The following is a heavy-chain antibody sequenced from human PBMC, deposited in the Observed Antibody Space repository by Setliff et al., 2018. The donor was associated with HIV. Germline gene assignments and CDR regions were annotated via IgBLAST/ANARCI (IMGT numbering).Heavy chain of an antibody. CDR1: GYSISSGYY. CDR2: IYHNGIT. Sequence: SETLSLTCGVSGYSISSGYYWGWIRQPPGKGLEWIGSIYHNGITYYNPSLKSRVTISVDTSQNQFSLKLSSVTAADTAIYYCARGPQWLVQKGRVYYFDYWGQGALVTVSS. CDR3: ARGPQWLVQKGRVYYFDY. D-gene: IGHD6-19*01. V-gene: IGHV4-38-2*01. J-gene: IGHJ4*02.